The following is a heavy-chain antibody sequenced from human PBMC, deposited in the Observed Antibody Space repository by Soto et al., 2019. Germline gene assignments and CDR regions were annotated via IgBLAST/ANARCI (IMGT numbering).Heavy chain of an antibody. D-gene: IGHD5-12*01. CDR1: GYTFTSYA. CDR3: TYSGYDSAFDY. V-gene: IGHV1-3*01. Sequence: ASAKVSCKASGYTFTSYAMHWVRQAPGQRLEWMGWINAGNGNTKYSQKFQGRVTITRDTSASTAYMELSSLRSEDTAVYYCTYSGYDSAFDYWGQGTLVTVSS. J-gene: IGHJ4*02. CDR2: INAGNGNT.